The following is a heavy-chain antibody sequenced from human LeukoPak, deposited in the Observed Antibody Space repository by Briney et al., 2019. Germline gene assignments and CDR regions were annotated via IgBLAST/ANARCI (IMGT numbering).Heavy chain of an antibody. CDR2: INHSGST. Sequence: PSETLSLTCAVYGGSFSGYYWSWIRQPPGKGLEWIGEINHSGSTNYNPSLKSRVAISVDTSKNQFSLKLSSVTAADTAVYYCARGPSPYGGSGEDYWGQGTLVTASS. J-gene: IGHJ4*02. D-gene: IGHD2-15*01. CDR3: ARGPSPYGGSGEDY. V-gene: IGHV4-34*01. CDR1: GGSFSGYY.